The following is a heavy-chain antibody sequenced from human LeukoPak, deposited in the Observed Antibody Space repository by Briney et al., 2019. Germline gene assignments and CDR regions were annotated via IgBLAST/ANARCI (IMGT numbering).Heavy chain of an antibody. D-gene: IGHD3-10*01. CDR3: ARAVQGVTLPDY. Sequence: GASVKVSCKASGYTFTGCYMHWVRQAPGQGLEWMGWINPNSGGTNYAQKFQGRVTMTRDTSISTAYMELSRLRSDDTAVYYCARAVQGVTLPDYWGQGTLVTVSS. V-gene: IGHV1-2*02. CDR1: GYTFTGCY. J-gene: IGHJ4*02. CDR2: INPNSGGT.